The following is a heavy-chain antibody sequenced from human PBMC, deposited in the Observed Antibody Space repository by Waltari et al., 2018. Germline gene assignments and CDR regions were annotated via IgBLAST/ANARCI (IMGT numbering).Heavy chain of an antibody. Sequence: EVQLVESGGGLVQPGRSLRLSCAASGFTFDDSAMHWVRQAPGKGLEWVSGISWNSGSIGYADSVKGRFTISRDNAKNSLYLQMNSLRAEDTALYYCAKDIGVRLYYYYGMDVWGQGTTVTVSS. CDR2: ISWNSGSI. CDR1: GFTFDDSA. D-gene: IGHD3-10*01. J-gene: IGHJ6*02. V-gene: IGHV3-9*01. CDR3: AKDIGVRLYYYYGMDV.